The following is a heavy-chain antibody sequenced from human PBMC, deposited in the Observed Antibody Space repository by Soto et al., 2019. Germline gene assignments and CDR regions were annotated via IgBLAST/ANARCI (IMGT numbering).Heavy chain of an antibody. J-gene: IGHJ4*02. CDR2: IYYSGST. Sequence: SETLSLTCTVSGGSISSYYWSWIRQPPGKGLEWIGYIYYSGSTNYNPSLKSRVTISVDTFKNQFSLKLSSVTAADTAVYYCARAHYYDSSGYSEHFDYWGQGTLVTVSS. D-gene: IGHD3-22*01. CDR1: GGSISSYY. CDR3: ARAHYYDSSGYSEHFDY. V-gene: IGHV4-59*01.